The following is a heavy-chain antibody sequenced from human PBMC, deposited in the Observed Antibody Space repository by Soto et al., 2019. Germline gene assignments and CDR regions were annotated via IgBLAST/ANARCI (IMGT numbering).Heavy chain of an antibody. D-gene: IGHD6-19*01. V-gene: IGHV3-23*01. CDR2: IRGSGGST. J-gene: IGHJ4*02. CDR1: GFTFSSYA. Sequence: EVQLLESGGGLVQPGGSLRLSCAASGFTFSSYAMNWVRQAPWKGLEWVSGIRGSGGSTYYADSVKGRFTISRDNSKNTLYLQMDSLRAEDTTVYYCAKGRSGWHFDYWGQGTLVTVSS. CDR3: AKGRSGWHFDY.